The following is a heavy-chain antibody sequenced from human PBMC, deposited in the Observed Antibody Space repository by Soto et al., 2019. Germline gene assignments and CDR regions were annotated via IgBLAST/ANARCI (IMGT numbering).Heavy chain of an antibody. CDR2: TYYRSQWYN. J-gene: IGHJ4*02. CDR1: GDSVSTNNAT. CDR3: TRGRDQWLVLFDY. D-gene: IGHD6-19*01. Sequence: QTLSLTCAISGDSVSTNNATWNWIRQSPSRGLEWLGRTYYRSQWYNDYAVSVRSRITINPDTSKNQFSLQLNSVTPEDTAVYYCTRGRDQWLVLFDYSGQGTLVTVSS. V-gene: IGHV6-1*01.